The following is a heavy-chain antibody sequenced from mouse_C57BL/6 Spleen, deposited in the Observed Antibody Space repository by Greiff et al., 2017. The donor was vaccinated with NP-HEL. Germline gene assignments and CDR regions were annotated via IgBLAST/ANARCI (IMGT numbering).Heavy chain of an antibody. CDR3: AKWWDRVSYAMDY. V-gene: IGHV2-5*01. J-gene: IGHJ4*01. D-gene: IGHD1-1*02. Sequence: VKLVESGPGLVQPSQSLSITCTVSGFSLTSYGVHWVRQSPGKGLEWLGVIWRGGSTDYNAAFMSRLSITKDNSKSQVFFKMNSLQADDTAIYYCAKWWDRVSYAMDYWGQGTSVTVSS. CDR2: IWRGGST. CDR1: GFSLTSYG.